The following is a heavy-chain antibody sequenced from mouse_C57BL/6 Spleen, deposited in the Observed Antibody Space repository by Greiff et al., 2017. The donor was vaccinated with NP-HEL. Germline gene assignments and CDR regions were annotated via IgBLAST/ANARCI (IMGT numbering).Heavy chain of an antibody. CDR3: VSGELYGYDENMDY. J-gene: IGHJ4*01. D-gene: IGHD2-2*01. Sequence: EVKLVESGGGLVQPKGSLKLSCAASGFSFNTYAMNWVRQAPGKGLEWVARIRSKSNNYATYYADSVKDRFTISRDDSESMLYLQMNNLKTEDTAMYYCVSGELYGYDENMDYWGQGTSVTVSS. V-gene: IGHV10-1*01. CDR2: IRSKSNNYAT. CDR1: GFSFNTYA.